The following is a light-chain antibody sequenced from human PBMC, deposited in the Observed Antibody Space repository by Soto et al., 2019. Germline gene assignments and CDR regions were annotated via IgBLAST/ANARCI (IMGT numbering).Light chain of an antibody. J-gene: IGKJ2*01. CDR3: QQYYSIPYT. CDR2: WAS. Sequence: DIVMTQSPDSLAVSLGERATINCKSSQSVLYSSNNKNYLVWYQQKPGQPPKLLIYWASTRESGVPDRFSGSGSGTDFTLTINSLQAEDVAIYYCQQYYSIPYTFGQGTKLEIK. CDR1: QSVLYSSNNKNY. V-gene: IGKV4-1*01.